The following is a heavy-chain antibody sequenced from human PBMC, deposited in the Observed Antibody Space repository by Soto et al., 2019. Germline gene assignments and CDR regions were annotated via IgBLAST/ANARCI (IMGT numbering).Heavy chain of an antibody. CDR3: ARGSSSWYSNYFDY. V-gene: IGHV4-34*01. J-gene: IGHJ4*02. CDR2: INHSGST. D-gene: IGHD6-13*01. CDR1: GGSFSGYY. Sequence: SETLSLTCAVYGGSFSGYYWSWIRQPPGKGLEWIGEINHSGSTNYNPSLKSRVTISVDTSKNQFSLKLSSVTAADTAVYYCARGSSSWYSNYFDYWGQGTLVTVSS.